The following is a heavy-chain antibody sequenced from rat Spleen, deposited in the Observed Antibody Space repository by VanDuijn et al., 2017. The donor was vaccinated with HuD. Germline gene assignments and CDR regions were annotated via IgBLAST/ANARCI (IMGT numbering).Heavy chain of an antibody. D-gene: IGHD1-9*01. V-gene: IGHV5-31*01. CDR3: ARPSYGYTYYWYFDF. CDR2: ISNTGGTS. Sequence: EVQLVESGGGLVQPGRSLKLSCVASGFTFSNDWMTWIRQAPGKGLEWVASISNTGGTSYYPDSVKGRFTVSRDNAKSTLYLQMDSLRSEETATYYCARPSYGYTYYWYFDFWGPGTMVTVSS. J-gene: IGHJ1*01. CDR1: GFTFSNDW.